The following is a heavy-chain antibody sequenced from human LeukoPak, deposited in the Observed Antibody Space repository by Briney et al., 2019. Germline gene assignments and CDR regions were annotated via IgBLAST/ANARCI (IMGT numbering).Heavy chain of an antibody. CDR3: VRDFRSADY. CDR1: GFIFSLYC. J-gene: IGHJ4*02. Sequence: QTGGSLRLSCAASGFIFSLYCMHWVRQAPGKGPMWVSRICPDGTGISYADSVKARFTTSRDNAKNTVCLQMNGLREEDTAVYYCVRDFRSADYWGPGTLVTVSS. V-gene: IGHV3-74*01. CDR2: ICPDGTGI.